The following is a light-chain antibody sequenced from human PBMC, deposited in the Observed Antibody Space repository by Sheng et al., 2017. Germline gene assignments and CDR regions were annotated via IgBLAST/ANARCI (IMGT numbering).Light chain of an antibody. V-gene: IGKV4-1*01. CDR2: WAS. CDR1: QSVLYSSNNKNY. J-gene: IGKJ2*02. Sequence: DIVMTQSPDSLAVSLGERATINCKSSQSVLYSSNNKNYLAWYQQKPGQPPKLLIYWASTRESGVPDRFSGSGSGTDFTLTISSLQAEDVAVYHCLQYYSSPGTFGQGTKLEIK. CDR3: LQYYSSPGT.